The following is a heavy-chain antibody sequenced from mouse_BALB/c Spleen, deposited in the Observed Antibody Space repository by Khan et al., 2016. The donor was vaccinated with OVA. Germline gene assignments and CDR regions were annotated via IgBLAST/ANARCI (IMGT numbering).Heavy chain of an antibody. D-gene: IGHD2-1*01. J-gene: IGHJ3*01. CDR2: INPGSDNT. CDR3: ARGGYGTLAC. CDR1: GYAFTDYL. V-gene: IGHV1-54*01. Sequence: QVQLQQPGAELVRPGTSVKVSCKASGYAFTDYLIEWVKQRPGQGLEWIGVINPGSDNTNYNEKFKGKATLTADKSSSTAYMQLSSLTSDDSAVYFCARGGYGTLACWGQGTPVTVSA.